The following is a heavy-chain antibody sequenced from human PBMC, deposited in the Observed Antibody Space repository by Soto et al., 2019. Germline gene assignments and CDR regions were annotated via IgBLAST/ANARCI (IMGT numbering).Heavy chain of an antibody. CDR2: IKSQGDGGTR. CDR3: TTDLQAYCDGTTCYAGNYYYDDMDV. CDR1: GFSFRNAL. Sequence: LRLSCAASGFSFRNALMSWVRQAPVKGLEWVGHIKSQGDGGTRDYAAPVKGRFTISRDDSKNTLFLQTNSLKNEDTAVYFCTTDLQAYCDGTTCYAGNYYYDDMDVWGQGTTVTVSS. J-gene: IGHJ6*02. D-gene: IGHD2-2*01. V-gene: IGHV3-15*01.